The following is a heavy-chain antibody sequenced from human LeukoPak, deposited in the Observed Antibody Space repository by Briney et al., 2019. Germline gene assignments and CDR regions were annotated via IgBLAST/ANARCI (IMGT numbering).Heavy chain of an antibody. CDR2: VCYSGSA. Sequence: SETLSLTCTVSGGSISSYYWSWIRQPPGKGLEWIGYVCYSGSAIYNPSLKSRVTISIDTSKNQFSLKLSSVTAADTAVYYCARVAYTYGPFDYWGQGTLVTVSS. CDR1: GGSISSYY. V-gene: IGHV4-59*01. J-gene: IGHJ4*02. D-gene: IGHD5-18*01. CDR3: ARVAYTYGPFDY.